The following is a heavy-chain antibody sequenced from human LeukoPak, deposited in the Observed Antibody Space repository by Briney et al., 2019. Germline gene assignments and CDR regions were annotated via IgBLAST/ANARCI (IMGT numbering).Heavy chain of an antibody. CDR1: GGTFSSYA. V-gene: IGHV1-69*01. J-gene: IGHJ4*02. CDR2: IIPIFGTA. D-gene: IGHD2-2*01. Sequence: GASVKVSCKASGGTFSSYAISWVRQAPGQGLEWMGGIIPIFGTANYALKFQGRVTITADESTSTAYMELSSLRSEDTAVYYCASPLGYCSSTSCPWGRFGLFWGQGTLVTVSS. CDR3: ASPLGYCSSTSCPWGRFGLF.